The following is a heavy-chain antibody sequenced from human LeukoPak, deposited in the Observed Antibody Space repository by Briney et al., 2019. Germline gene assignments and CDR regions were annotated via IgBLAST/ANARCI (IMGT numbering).Heavy chain of an antibody. J-gene: IGHJ4*02. CDR1: GCTFSNYY. CDR2: IDHSGST. V-gene: IGHV4-34*01. D-gene: IGHD3-9*01. CDR3: AREPPSYYAIFTGYYPRSLPYYFDY. Sequence: PGGSLRLSCAASGCTFSNYYRSWIRQPPGKGREWIGEIDHSGSTNYNPSLKSRVTISVDTSKNPFSLRLSSVTAAETAVYYCAREPPSYYAIFTGYYPRSLPYYFDYWGQGTLVTVSS.